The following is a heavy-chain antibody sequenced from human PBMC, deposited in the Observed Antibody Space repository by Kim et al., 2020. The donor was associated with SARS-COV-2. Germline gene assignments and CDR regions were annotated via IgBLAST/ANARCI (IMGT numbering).Heavy chain of an antibody. CDR2: ISYDGRDR. D-gene: IGHD3-10*01. Sequence: GGSLRLSCAASGFTFSAYVIHWVRQTPGRGLEWVAMISYDGRDRYHADSVEGRFTISRDNSKNTAYLQMNSLRAEDTAIYYCGKDQYGSESHRTGIDWWGQGTLVTVSS. CDR3: GKDQYGSESHRTGIDW. CDR1: GFTFSAYV. J-gene: IGHJ4*02. V-gene: IGHV3-30*18.